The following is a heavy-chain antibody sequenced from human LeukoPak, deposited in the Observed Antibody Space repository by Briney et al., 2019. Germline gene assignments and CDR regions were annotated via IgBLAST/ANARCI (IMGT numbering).Heavy chain of an antibody. CDR3: AKEPYGDYAYNWFDP. Sequence: PGGSLRLSCAASGFTFSNYAMSWVRQAPGKGLEWVSVIGGSGGYIYYADSVKGRLTISRDNSKNTLYLQMNTLRAEDTAVYYCAKEPYGDYAYNWFDPWGQGTLVTVSS. CDR2: IGGSGGYI. D-gene: IGHD4-17*01. J-gene: IGHJ5*02. V-gene: IGHV3-23*01. CDR1: GFTFSNYA.